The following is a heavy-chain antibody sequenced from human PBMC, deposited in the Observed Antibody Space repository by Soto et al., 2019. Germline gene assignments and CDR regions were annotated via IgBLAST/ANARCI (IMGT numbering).Heavy chain of an antibody. CDR1: GGTFSRYA. D-gene: IGHD3-16*01. V-gene: IGHV1-69*12. Sequence: QVQLVQSGAEVKKPGSSVKVSCKASGGTFSRYAISWVRQAPGQGLEWMGGIIAIFGTANYAQKFQGRVTITADESTSTAYMELSSLTSEDTAGYYCARDIVFGGTYGMDVWGQGTTVTVSS. J-gene: IGHJ6*02. CDR2: IIAIFGTA. CDR3: ARDIVFGGTYGMDV.